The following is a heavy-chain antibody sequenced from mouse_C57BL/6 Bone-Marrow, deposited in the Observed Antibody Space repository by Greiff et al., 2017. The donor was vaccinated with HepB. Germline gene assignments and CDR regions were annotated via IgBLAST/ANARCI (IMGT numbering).Heavy chain of an antibody. V-gene: IGHV7-1*01. J-gene: IGHJ4*01. CDR1: GFTFSDFY. Sequence: EVKLVESGGGLVQSGRSLRLSCATSGFTFSDFYMEWVRQAPGKGLEWIAASRNKANDYTTEYSASVKGRFIVSRDTSQSILYLQMNALRAEDTAIYYCARDLGDYAMDYGGQGTSVTVSS. CDR3: ARDLGDYAMDY. CDR2: SRNKANDYTT.